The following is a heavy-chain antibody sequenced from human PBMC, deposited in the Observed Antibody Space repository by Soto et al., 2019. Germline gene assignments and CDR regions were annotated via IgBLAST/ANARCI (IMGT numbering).Heavy chain of an antibody. Sequence: QVQLVESGGGVVQPGRSLRLSCAASGFTFSTYALHWVRQAPGKGLEWVATVTSDGSNKYHADSVEGRFTISRDDSKNTLYLQLNSLRAEDTAVYYCGRITLKTSVDTFDFWGLGTMVTVSS. CDR2: VTSDGSNK. CDR3: GRITLKTSVDTFDF. D-gene: IGHD3-22*01. V-gene: IGHV3-30-3*01. CDR1: GFTFSTYA. J-gene: IGHJ3*01.